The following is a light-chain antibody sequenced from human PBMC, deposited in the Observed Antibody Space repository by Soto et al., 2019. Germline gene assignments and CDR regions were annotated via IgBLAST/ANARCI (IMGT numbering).Light chain of an antibody. V-gene: IGLV2-14*03. CDR3: SSYTGINARF. CDR2: EVS. Sequence: ALTQPASVSGSPGQSITISCTGTSSDVGAYDYVSWYQQHPDKAPKLMIYEVSHPPSGVSNRFYGSKSVNTATLTISGLHAEAEADYYCSSYTGINARFFVTGTKAT. J-gene: IGLJ1*01. CDR1: SSDVGAYDY.